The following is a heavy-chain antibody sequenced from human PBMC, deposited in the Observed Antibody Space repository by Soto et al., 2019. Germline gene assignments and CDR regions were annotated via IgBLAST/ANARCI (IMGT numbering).Heavy chain of an antibody. CDR2: IRGSGDST. Sequence: EVQLLESGGGLVQPGGSLRLSCAASGFTFSSYAMRRVRQAPVKGLEWVSAIRGSGDSTYYADSVKGRFTISIDNSKNTLYLQLNSLRAEYTAVYYCARRGSGSYYDYWGQGTLVTVSS. CDR3: ARRGSGSYYDY. CDR1: GFTFSSYA. D-gene: IGHD1-26*01. J-gene: IGHJ4*02. V-gene: IGHV3-23*01.